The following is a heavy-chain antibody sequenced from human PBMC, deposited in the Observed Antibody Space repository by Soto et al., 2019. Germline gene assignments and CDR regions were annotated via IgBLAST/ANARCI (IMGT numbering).Heavy chain of an antibody. J-gene: IGHJ4*02. CDR1: GGSISSYY. Sequence: PSETLSLTCTVSGGSISSYYWSWIRQPPGKGLEWIGYIYYSGSTNYNPSLKSRVTISVDTSKNQFSLKLSSVTAADTAVYYCASTYGGPYYFDYWGQGTLVTVSS. D-gene: IGHD4-17*01. V-gene: IGHV4-59*01. CDR2: IYYSGST. CDR3: ASTYGGPYYFDY.